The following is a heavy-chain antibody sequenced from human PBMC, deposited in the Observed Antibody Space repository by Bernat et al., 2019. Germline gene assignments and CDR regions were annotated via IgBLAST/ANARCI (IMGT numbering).Heavy chain of an antibody. CDR3: ARMIRWSWVYWFDP. CDR1: GFTFSSYG. D-gene: IGHD4-23*01. Sequence: QVQLVESGGGVVQPGRSLRLSCAASGFTFSSYGMHWVRQAPGKGLEWVAVIWYDGSNKYYADSVKGRFTISRDNSKNTLYLQMNSLRAEDTAVYYCARMIRWSWVYWFDPWGQEPWSPSPQ. V-gene: IGHV3-33*01. CDR2: IWYDGSNK. J-gene: IGHJ5*02.